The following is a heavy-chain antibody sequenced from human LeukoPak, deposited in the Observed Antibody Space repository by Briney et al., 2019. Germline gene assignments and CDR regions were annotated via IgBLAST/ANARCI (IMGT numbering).Heavy chain of an antibody. CDR2: IPYDGSKK. J-gene: IGHJ4*02. V-gene: IGHV3-30*02. CDR1: GFTFSSYG. D-gene: IGHD6-19*01. Sequence: GGSLRLSCAASGFTFSSYGMHWVRQAPGKGLEWLAFIPYDGSKKYYADSVKGRFTISRDNPKNTLYLQMNSLRAEDTAVYYCADSVYSSVQFDYWGQGTLVTVSS. CDR3: ADSVYSSVQFDY.